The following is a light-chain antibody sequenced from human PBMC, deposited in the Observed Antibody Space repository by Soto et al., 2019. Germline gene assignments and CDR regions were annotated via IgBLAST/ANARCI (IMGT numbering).Light chain of an antibody. CDR1: QRVSNNY. CDR3: QQYGSSGT. J-gene: IGKJ1*01. Sequence: IVLTQSPGTLAPSPGERATLSCRASQRVSNNYLAWYQQKPGQAPRLLIYGASNRATGIPDRFSGSGSGTDFTLTISRLEPEDFAVYYCQQYGSSGTFGQGTKVDIK. CDR2: GAS. V-gene: IGKV3-20*01.